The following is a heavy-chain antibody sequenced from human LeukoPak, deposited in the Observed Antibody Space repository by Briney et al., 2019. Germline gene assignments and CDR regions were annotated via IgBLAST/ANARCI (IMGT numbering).Heavy chain of an antibody. CDR3: ARHIDDYGGNQGLDY. Sequence: PSETLSLTCTVSGGSISSYYWSWIRQPPGKGLEWIGYIYYSGSTNYNPSLKSRVTISVDTSKNQFSLKLSSVTAADTAVYYCARHIDDYGGNQGLDYWGQGTLVTVPS. CDR1: GGSISSYY. J-gene: IGHJ4*02. D-gene: IGHD4-23*01. CDR2: IYYSGST. V-gene: IGHV4-59*08.